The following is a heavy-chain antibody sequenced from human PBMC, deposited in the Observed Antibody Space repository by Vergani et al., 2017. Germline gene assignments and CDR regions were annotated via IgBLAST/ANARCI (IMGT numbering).Heavy chain of an antibody. CDR2: ISAYNGNT. Sequence: QVQLVQSGAEVKKPGASVKVSCKASGYTFTSYGISWVRQAPGQGLEWMGWISAYNGNTTYAQKLQGRVTMTTDTSTSTAYMELRSLSSDDTAVYYCARFLLYSSTGDPDAFHIWGQGTMVTVSS. V-gene: IGHV1-18*04. J-gene: IGHJ3*02. CDR3: ARFLLYSSTGDPDAFHI. D-gene: IGHD3-3*01. CDR1: GYTFTSYG.